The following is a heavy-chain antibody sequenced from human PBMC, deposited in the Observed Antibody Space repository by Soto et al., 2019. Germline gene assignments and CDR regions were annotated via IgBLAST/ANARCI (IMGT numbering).Heavy chain of an antibody. Sequence: QITLKESGPTLVKPTQTLTLTCTFSGFSLTTDRVGVGWIRQPPGEALEWLAVIYWDDIKTYRPSLDSRLTITNDTSKTQVALTMTNMDSLDTATYYCAHAYGGRSLYWGQGTLVTVSS. CDR3: AHAYGGRSLY. V-gene: IGHV2-5*02. D-gene: IGHD1-26*01. J-gene: IGHJ4*02. CDR1: GFSLTTDRVG. CDR2: IYWDDIK.